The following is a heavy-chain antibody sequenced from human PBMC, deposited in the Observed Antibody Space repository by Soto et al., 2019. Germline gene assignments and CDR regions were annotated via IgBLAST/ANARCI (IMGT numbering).Heavy chain of an antibody. D-gene: IGHD1-26*01. CDR3: AKDFLNPIVPLDI. CDR1: GFTFSSYA. V-gene: IGHV3-23*01. CDR2: ISGSGGST. J-gene: IGHJ3*02. Sequence: EVQLLESGGGLVQPGGSLRLSCAASGFTFSSYAMSWVRQAPGKGLEWVSAISGSGGSTYYADSMKGRFTISRDNSKNTLYLQMNSLRAEDTAVYYCAKDFLNPIVPLDIWGQGTMVTVSS.